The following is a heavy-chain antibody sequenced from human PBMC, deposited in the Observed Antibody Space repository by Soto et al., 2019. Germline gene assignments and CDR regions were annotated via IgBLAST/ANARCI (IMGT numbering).Heavy chain of an antibody. D-gene: IGHD6-19*01. Sequence: ASVKVSCKASGYTFTSYYMHWVRQAPGQGLEWMGIINPSGGSTSYAQKFQGRVTMTRDTSTSTVYMELSSLRSEDTAVYYCARDHSSAWYADVEWFDPWGQATLVTVSS. CDR2: INPSGGST. CDR1: GYTFTSYY. V-gene: IGHV1-46*01. J-gene: IGHJ5*02. CDR3: ARDHSSAWYADVEWFDP.